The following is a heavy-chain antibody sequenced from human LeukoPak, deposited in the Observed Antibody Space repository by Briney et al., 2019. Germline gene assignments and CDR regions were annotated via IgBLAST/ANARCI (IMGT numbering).Heavy chain of an antibody. D-gene: IGHD2-2*02. Sequence: SETLSLICVVSGGSFRNNKWWSWVRQPPGKGLEWIGEIYHSGNTNYNPSLKSRVTTSVDKSKNQFSMKLNSVTAADTAVYYCARTRNSCYSFCGSDIWGPGTMVTVSS. CDR1: GGSFRNNKW. V-gene: IGHV4-4*02. CDR3: ARTRNSCYSFCGSDI. CDR2: IYHSGNT. J-gene: IGHJ3*02.